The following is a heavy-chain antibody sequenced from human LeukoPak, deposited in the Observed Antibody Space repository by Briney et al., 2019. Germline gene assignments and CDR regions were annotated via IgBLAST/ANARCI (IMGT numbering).Heavy chain of an antibody. D-gene: IGHD2-2*02. Sequence: PGGSLRLSCAASGFTFSSYAMSWVRQAPGKGLEWVSAISGSGGSTYYADSVKGRFTISRDNSKNTLYLQMNSLRAEDTAVYYCAKKLRAVRRVYCSSTSCYTCIDYWGQGTLVTVSS. CDR2: ISGSGGST. CDR1: GFTFSSYA. J-gene: IGHJ4*02. V-gene: IGHV3-23*01. CDR3: AKKLRAVRRVYCSSTSCYTCIDY.